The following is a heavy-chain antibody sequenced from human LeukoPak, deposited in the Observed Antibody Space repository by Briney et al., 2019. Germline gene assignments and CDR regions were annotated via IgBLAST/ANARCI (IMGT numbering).Heavy chain of an antibody. J-gene: IGHJ1*01. CDR1: GFTFSSYS. CDR3: ARDYYDSSGYYPRAEYFQH. CDR2: ISSSSSYI. D-gene: IGHD3-22*01. Sequence: GGSLRLSCAASGFTFSSYSMNWVRQAPGKGLEWVSSISSSSSYIYYADSVKGRFTISRDNAKNSLYLQMNSLRAEDTAVYYCARDYYDSSGYYPRAEYFQHWGQGTLVTVSS. V-gene: IGHV3-21*01.